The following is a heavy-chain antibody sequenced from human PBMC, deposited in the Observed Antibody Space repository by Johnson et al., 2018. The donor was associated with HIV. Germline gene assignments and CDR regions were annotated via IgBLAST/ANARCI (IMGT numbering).Heavy chain of an antibody. CDR1: GLTFSSYG. J-gene: IGHJ3*02. CDR3: GKGSSDAGTGKNGAFDI. D-gene: IGHD6-13*01. V-gene: IGHV3-30*02. CDR2: IRYDGSNK. Sequence: QVQLVESGGGVVQPGGSLRLSCAASGLTFSSYGMHWVRQAPGKGLEWVAFIRYDGSNKYYADSVTRRFTISRDNSKNTLYLQMNNLRAEDTALYFWGKGSSDAGTGKNGAFDIWGQGTMVTVSS.